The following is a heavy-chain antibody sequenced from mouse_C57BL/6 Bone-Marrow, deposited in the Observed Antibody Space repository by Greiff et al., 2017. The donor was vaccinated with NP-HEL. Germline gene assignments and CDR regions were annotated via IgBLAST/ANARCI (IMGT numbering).Heavy chain of an antibody. CDR1: GFTFSDYG. Sequence: EVKLMESGGGLVQPGGSLKLSCAASGFTFSDYGMAWVRQAPRKGPEWVAFISNLAYSIYYADTVTGRFTISRENAKNTLYLEMSSLRSEDTAMYYCARRGCYYWYFDVWGTGTTVTVSS. CDR2: ISNLAYSI. V-gene: IGHV5-15*01. CDR3: ARRGCYYWYFDV. J-gene: IGHJ1*03.